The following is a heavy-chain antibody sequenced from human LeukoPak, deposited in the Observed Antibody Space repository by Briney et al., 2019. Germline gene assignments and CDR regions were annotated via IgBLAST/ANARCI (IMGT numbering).Heavy chain of an antibody. J-gene: IGHJ4*02. CDR2: ITSSSNYI. CDR3: ARDVEAMAAAGGGVDY. CDR1: GFTFSSYS. D-gene: IGHD6-13*01. V-gene: IGHV3-21*01. Sequence: GGSPRLSCAASGFTFSSYSMNWVRQAPGKGLEWVSSITSSSNYIYYADSVKGRFTISRDNAKNSLYLQMNSLREEDTAVYYCARDVEAMAAAGGGVDYWGQGTLVTVSS.